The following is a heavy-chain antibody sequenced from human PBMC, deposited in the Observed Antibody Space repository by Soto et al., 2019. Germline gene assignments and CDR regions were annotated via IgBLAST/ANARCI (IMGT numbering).Heavy chain of an antibody. V-gene: IGHV1-3*01. Sequence: QVQLVQSGTEVKEPGASVKLSCKASGYTFTTHAVHWVRQAPGQRLEWMGWINGGSGNTKYSQNFQGRVTITTDTSASTAYMDLSTLKSEDTAVYYCAKGGRDWNSLDCWGQGTLVIVSS. D-gene: IGHD1-7*01. CDR1: GYTFTTHA. CDR2: INGGSGNT. J-gene: IGHJ4*02. CDR3: AKGGRDWNSLDC.